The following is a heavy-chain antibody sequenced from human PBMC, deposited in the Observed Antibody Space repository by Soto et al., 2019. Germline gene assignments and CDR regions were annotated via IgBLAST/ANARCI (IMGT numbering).Heavy chain of an antibody. CDR3: ARLPGYSTGWTPFDF. CDR1: GFTFSNYW. CDR2: INSDGSTT. V-gene: IGHV3-74*01. Sequence: GGSLRLSCAAPGFTFSNYWMHWVRQAPGKGLVWVSRINSDGSTTSHADSVKGRFTISRDNAKNTLYLQMNSLRAEDTAVYYCARLPGYSTGWTPFDFWGQGTQVTVSS. J-gene: IGHJ4*02. D-gene: IGHD6-19*01.